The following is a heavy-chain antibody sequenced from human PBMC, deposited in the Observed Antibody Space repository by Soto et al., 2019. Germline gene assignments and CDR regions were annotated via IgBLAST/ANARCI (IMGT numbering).Heavy chain of an antibody. CDR2: INPSGGST. V-gene: IGHV1-46*01. CDR1: GYTFTSYY. D-gene: IGHD5-18*01. Sequence: QVQLVQSGAEVKKPGASVKVSCTASGYTFTSYYMHWVRQAPGQGLEWMGIINPSGGSTSYAQKFQGRVTMTRDTSTSTVYMELSSLRSEDTGVYYCARGGYTAMAHNWFDPWGQGTLVTVSS. J-gene: IGHJ5*02. CDR3: ARGGYTAMAHNWFDP.